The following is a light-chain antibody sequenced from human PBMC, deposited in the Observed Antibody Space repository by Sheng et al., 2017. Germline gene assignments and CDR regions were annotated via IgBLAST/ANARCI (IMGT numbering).Light chain of an antibody. V-gene: IGKV1-16*02. CDR3: QQYRSYPLT. Sequence: DIQMTQSPSSLSASVGDRITITCRASQGIGNFLAWFQHKVGTAPKSLIHTASTLQSGVPSKFSGNGSGTDFTLTITSLQPEDFATYYCQQYRSYPLTFGGGTKVQIK. J-gene: IGKJ4*01. CDR1: QGIGNF. CDR2: TAS.